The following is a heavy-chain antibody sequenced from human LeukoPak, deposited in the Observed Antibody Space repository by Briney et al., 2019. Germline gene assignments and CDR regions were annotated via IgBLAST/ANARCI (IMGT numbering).Heavy chain of an antibody. CDR1: DGSISTYY. D-gene: IGHD6-19*01. V-gene: IGHV4-59*01. CDR2: IYYSGNT. Sequence: PSETLSLTCTVSDGSISTYYWSWIRQPPGKGLEWIGYIYYSGNTYYNPSLKTRVTISVDTSKNHFSLKLSSLTAADTAVYYCARKHSSGWYSWFDPWGQGTLVTVSS. J-gene: IGHJ5*02. CDR3: ARKHSSGWYSWFDP.